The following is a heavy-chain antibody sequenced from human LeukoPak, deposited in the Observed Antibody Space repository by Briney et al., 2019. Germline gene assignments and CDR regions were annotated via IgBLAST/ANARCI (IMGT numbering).Heavy chain of an antibody. CDR3: ATEDIAAYDRTFDI. CDR1: GYTLTELS. J-gene: IGHJ3*02. D-gene: IGHD1-14*01. V-gene: IGHV1-24*01. CDR2: FDPEGGET. Sequence: ASVKVSCKVSGYTLTELSMHWVRQAPGKGLEWMGGFDPEGGETIYAQKFQGRVTMTEDTSTDTAYMELSSLRSEDTAVYYCATEDIAAYDRTFDIWGQGTMVTVSS.